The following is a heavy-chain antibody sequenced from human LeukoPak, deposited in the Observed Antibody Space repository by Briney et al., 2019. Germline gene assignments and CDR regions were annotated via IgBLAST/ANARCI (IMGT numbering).Heavy chain of an antibody. J-gene: IGHJ4*02. Sequence: PSETLSLTCTVSGGSISSGGYCWSWIRQHPGKGLEWIGYIYYSGSTYYNPSLKSRVTISVDTSKNQFSLKLSSVTAADTAVYYCARDYGIAGFDYWGQGTLVTVSS. V-gene: IGHV4-31*03. CDR1: GGSISSGGYC. CDR3: ARDYGIAGFDY. D-gene: IGHD6-13*01. CDR2: IYYSGST.